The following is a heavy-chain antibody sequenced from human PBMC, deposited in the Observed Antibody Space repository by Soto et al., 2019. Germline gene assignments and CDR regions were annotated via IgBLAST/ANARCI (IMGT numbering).Heavy chain of an antibody. D-gene: IGHD2-15*01. CDR2: IYPSDSET. J-gene: IGHJ5*02. CDR1: GYRFTSYG. Sequence: PVESLRISCQVSGYRFTSYGIVWVLQMPGKGLEWMGIIYPSDSETIYSPSFQGQVTISADKSISTAYLQWRSLKTSDTAIYYCARHSRYCGGGSCYTDWFDPWGQGTLVTVSS. CDR3: ARHSRYCGGGSCYTDWFDP. V-gene: IGHV5-51*01.